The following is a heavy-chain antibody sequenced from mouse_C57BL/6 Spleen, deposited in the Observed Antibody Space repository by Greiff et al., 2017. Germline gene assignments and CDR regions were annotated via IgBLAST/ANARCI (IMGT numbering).Heavy chain of an antibody. J-gene: IGHJ2*01. V-gene: IGHV1-82*01. Sequence: QVQLKESGPELVKPGASVKISCKASGYAFSSSWMNWVKQRPGKGLEWIGRIYPGDGDTNYNGKFKGKATLTADKSSSTAYMQLSSLTSEDSAVYFCARNYYGSPDYWGQGTTLTVSS. CDR1: GYAFSSSW. CDR3: ARNYYGSPDY. CDR2: IYPGDGDT. D-gene: IGHD1-1*01.